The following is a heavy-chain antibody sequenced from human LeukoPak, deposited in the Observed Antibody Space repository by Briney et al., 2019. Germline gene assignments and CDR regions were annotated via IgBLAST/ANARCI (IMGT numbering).Heavy chain of an antibody. CDR3: ASTLGYCSGGSCSPFDY. J-gene: IGHJ4*02. D-gene: IGHD2-15*01. V-gene: IGHV1-69*10. CDR2: IIPILGIA. CDR1: VGTFSSYA. Sequence: SVKVSCKASVGTFSSYAISWVRQAPGQGLEWMGRIIPILGIANYAQKFQGRVTITADKSTSTAYMELSSLRSEDTAVYYCASTLGYCSGGSCSPFDYWGQGTLVTVSS.